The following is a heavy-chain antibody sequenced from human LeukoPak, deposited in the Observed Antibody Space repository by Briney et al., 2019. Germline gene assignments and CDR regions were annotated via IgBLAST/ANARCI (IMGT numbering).Heavy chain of an antibody. V-gene: IGHV4-34*01. CDR1: GGSFSGYY. D-gene: IGHD3-3*01. CDR2: INHSGST. J-gene: IGHJ6*03. Sequence: SETLSLTCAVYGGSFSGYYWSWIRQPPGKGLEWIGEINHSGSTNYNPSLKSRVTISVDTSKNQFSLKLSSVTAADTAVYYCARGGPFWSGYQDYYYYMDVWGKGTTVTVSS. CDR3: ARGGPFWSGYQDYYYYMDV.